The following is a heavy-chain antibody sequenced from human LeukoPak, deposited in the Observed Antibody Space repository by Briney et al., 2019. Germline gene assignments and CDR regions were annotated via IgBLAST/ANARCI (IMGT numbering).Heavy chain of an antibody. V-gene: IGHV4-4*02. Sequence: PSETLSFTCAVSGGSISSSTWWTWVRQPPGKGLEWIGEIFHSGSTNSNPSLKSRLTMSVDESKHEFSLKLTSVTAADTAVYYCASGGLVSRFLDHWGQGTLVTVSS. CDR3: ASGGLVSRFLDH. D-gene: IGHD3-3*01. J-gene: IGHJ4*02. CDR1: GGSISSSTW. CDR2: IFHSGST.